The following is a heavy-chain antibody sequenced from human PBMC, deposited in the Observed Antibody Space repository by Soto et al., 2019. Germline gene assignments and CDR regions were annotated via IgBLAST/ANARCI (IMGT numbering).Heavy chain of an antibody. J-gene: IGHJ4*02. CDR1: GGSFSNYA. V-gene: IGHV1-69*13. D-gene: IGHD1-7*01. CDR3: ASRDPGTSVDY. Sequence: SVKVSCKVSGGSFSNYAISWVRQAPGQGLEWMGGIIPMFTSPNYAQKFQDRVTITADESTTTAYMRLSSLTYDDTAVYYCASRDPGTSVDYWGQGTLVTVSS. CDR2: IIPMFTSP.